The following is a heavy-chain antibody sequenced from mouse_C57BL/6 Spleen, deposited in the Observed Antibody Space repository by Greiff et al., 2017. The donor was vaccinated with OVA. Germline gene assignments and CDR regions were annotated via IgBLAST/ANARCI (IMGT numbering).Heavy chain of an antibody. V-gene: IGHV1-69*01. CDR2: IDPSDSYT. CDR3: ARRVYYYGSSSYYYAMDY. D-gene: IGHD1-1*01. Sequence: VQLQQPGAELVMPGASVKLSCKASGYTFTSYWMHWVKQRPGQGLEWIGEIDPSDSYTNYNQKFKGKSTLTVDKSSSTAYMQLSSLTSEDSAVYYCARRVYYYGSSSYYYAMDYWGQGTSVTVSS. J-gene: IGHJ4*01. CDR1: GYTFTSYW.